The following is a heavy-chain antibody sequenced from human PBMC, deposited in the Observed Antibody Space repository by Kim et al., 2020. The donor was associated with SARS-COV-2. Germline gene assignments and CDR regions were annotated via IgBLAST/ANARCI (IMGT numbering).Heavy chain of an antibody. CDR1: GFTFSSFW. D-gene: IGHD2-21*01. V-gene: IGHV3-74*01. Sequence: GGSLRLSCAASGFTFSSFWMHWVRQAPGKGLLWVSRITGDGSSTEYADSVKGRFTISRDNAKNTLYLQMNSLRAEDTALYYCVRVRDGNCWPPGYWGQGTLVT. CDR2: ITGDGSST. J-gene: IGHJ4*02. CDR3: VRVRDGNCWPPGY.